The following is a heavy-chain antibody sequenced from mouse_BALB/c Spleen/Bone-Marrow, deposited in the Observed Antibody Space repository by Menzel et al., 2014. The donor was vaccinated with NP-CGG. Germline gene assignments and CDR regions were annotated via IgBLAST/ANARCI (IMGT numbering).Heavy chain of an antibody. Sequence: VLLVESGPELVRPGVSVKISCKGSGYTFTDYAMHWVKQSHAKSLEWIGVISTYSGNTNYNQKFKGKATMTVDKSSSTAYMELARLTSEDSAIYYCASPIYYGNHEGFAYWGQGTLVTVSA. CDR3: ASPIYYGNHEGFAY. CDR2: ISTYSGNT. J-gene: IGHJ3*01. CDR1: GYTFTDYA. D-gene: IGHD2-1*01. V-gene: IGHV1-67*01.